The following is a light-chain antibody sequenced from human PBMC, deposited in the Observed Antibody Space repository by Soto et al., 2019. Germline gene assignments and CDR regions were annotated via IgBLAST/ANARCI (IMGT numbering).Light chain of an antibody. CDR3: QHYQVGQPIA. J-gene: IGKJ5*01. CDR1: QSVSSN. CDR2: GAS. Sequence: EIEMTQSPGTLSVSPGEGATLSCRASQSVSSNLAWYQQKPGQAPSLLMSGASSRATGIPDRFSGSGSETDFTLTISRLEPEDFALYYCQHYQVGQPIAFGRGTRLEIK. V-gene: IGKV3-20*01.